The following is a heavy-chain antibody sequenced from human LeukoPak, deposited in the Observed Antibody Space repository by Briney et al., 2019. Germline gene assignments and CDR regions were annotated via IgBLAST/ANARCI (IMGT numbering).Heavy chain of an antibody. CDR1: GGSISSSSYY. CDR2: IYYSGST. CDR3: ARLPAAAANYYYGMDV. Sequence: PSETLSLTCTVSGGSISSSSYYWGWIRQPPGKGLEWIGSIYYSGSTYYNPSLKSRVTISVDASKNQFSLKLSSVTAADTAVYYCARLPAAAANYYYGMDVWGQGTTVTVSS. D-gene: IGHD6-13*01. V-gene: IGHV4-39*01. J-gene: IGHJ6*02.